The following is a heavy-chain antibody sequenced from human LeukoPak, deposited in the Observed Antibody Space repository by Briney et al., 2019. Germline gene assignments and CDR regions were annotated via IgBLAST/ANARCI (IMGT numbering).Heavy chain of an antibody. Sequence: ASVKVSCKASGYTFTSYDINWVRQATGQGLEWMGWMNPNSGNTGYAQEFQGRVTMTRNTAINTAYMELSGLRSEDTAVYYRARLVVRGTTGDGGDYWGQGTLVTVSS. J-gene: IGHJ4*02. V-gene: IGHV1-8*01. D-gene: IGHD3-10*01. CDR2: MNPNSGNT. CDR1: GYTFTSYD. CDR3: ARLVVRGTTGDGGDY.